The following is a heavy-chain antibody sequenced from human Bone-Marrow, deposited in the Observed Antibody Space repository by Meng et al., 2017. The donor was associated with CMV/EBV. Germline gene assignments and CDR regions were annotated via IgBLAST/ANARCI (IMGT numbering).Heavy chain of an antibody. D-gene: IGHD2-21*02. CDR3: ARVRVTVDAFDI. V-gene: IGHV1-18*01. Sequence: ASMKVSCKASGYTFTSYGISWVRQAPGQGLEWMGWISAYNGNTNYAQKLQGRVTMTTDTSTSTAYMELRSLRSDDTAVYYCARVRVTVDAFDIWGQGTMVTVSS. CDR2: ISAYNGNT. CDR1: GYTFTSYG. J-gene: IGHJ3*02.